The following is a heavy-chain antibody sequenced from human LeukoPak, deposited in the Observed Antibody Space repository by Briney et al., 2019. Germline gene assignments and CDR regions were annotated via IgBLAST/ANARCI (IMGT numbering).Heavy chain of an antibody. CDR1: GFTFSSYA. D-gene: IGHD6-13*01. CDR3: ARATFSSSGHSY. V-gene: IGHV3-23*01. Sequence: GGSLRLSCAGSGFTFSSYAMSWVRQAPGKGLEWVSLISGSGGSTYYADSVKGRFTISRDNSKSSLFLQMNSLRAEDTGVYYCARATFSSSGHSYWGQGTLVTVSS. J-gene: IGHJ4*02. CDR2: ISGSGGST.